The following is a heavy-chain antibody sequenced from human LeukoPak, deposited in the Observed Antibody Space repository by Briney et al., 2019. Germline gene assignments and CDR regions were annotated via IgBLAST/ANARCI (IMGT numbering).Heavy chain of an antibody. V-gene: IGHV3-23*01. J-gene: IGHJ4*02. CDR3: AKRRDHYDSSGYYYVGFDY. CDR2: ISGSGGST. Sequence: GGSLRLSCAASGFTFSSYAMSWVRQAPGKGLEWVSAISGSGGSTYYADSVKGRFTISRDNSKNTLYLQMNSLRAEDTAVYYCAKRRDHYDSSGYYYVGFDYWGQGTLVTVSS. CDR1: GFTFSSYA. D-gene: IGHD3-22*01.